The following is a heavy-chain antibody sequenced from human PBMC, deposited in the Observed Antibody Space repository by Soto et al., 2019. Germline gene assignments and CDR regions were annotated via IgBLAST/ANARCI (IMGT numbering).Heavy chain of an antibody. CDR2: ISVIGDYT. D-gene: IGHD2-15*01. V-gene: IGHV3-23*02. Sequence: PGGSLRLSCAASGFTFSTYAMNWVRQAPGKGLEWVSTISVIGDYTSSEDSVKGRLTISRDISKNTQSLQMTSLRADDTAIFYCAPRHLSFCSGDTCTPLDFWGQGALVTVSS. CDR3: APRHLSFCSGDTCTPLDF. J-gene: IGHJ4*02. CDR1: GFTFSTYA.